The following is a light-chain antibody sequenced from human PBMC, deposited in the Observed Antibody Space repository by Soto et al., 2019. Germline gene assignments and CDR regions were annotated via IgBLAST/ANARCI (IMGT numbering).Light chain of an antibody. Sequence: DIQITQSPSTLSASAGDRVTITCRASQRISTWLAWYQERPGKAPNVLIYDAYNLETGVPSRFNDSGSGTEFSLPISSLEPDDFGTYYCQKYNNYLWTFGQGTKVEVK. CDR1: QRISTW. CDR2: DAY. J-gene: IGKJ1*01. CDR3: QKYNNYLWT. V-gene: IGKV1-5*01.